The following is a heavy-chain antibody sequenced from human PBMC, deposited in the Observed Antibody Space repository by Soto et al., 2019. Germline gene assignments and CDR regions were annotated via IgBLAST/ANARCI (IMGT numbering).Heavy chain of an antibody. CDR2: INPNSGAT. Sequence: ASVKVSCKASGYTFTGYFIHWVRQAPGQGLEWMGWINPNSGATKYAQKFQGRVTLSRDTSISTAYMELSGLRSDDTAVYYCARGGGTILAPLPWGQGTLVTVSS. J-gene: IGHJ5*02. CDR1: GYTFTGYF. CDR3: ARGGGTILAPLP. V-gene: IGHV1-2*02. D-gene: IGHD3-3*01.